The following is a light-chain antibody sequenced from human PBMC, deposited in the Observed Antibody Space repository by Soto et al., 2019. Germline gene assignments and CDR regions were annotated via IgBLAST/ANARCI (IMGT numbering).Light chain of an antibody. J-gene: IGLJ1*01. Sequence: QSALTQPAPVSGSPGQSITISCTGTSSEVGGYNYVSWYQQHPGKAPKLMIYEVSNRPSGVSNRFSGSKSGNTASLTISGLQAEDEAHYYCSSYTSSSLYVFGTATKVTVL. CDR1: SSEVGGYNY. CDR2: EVS. V-gene: IGLV2-14*01. CDR3: SSYTSSSLYV.